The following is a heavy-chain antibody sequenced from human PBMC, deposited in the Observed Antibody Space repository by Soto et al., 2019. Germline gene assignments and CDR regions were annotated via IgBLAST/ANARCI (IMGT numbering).Heavy chain of an antibody. D-gene: IGHD2-15*01. CDR1: GFTLSNYD. Sequence: GSLRLSCAASGFTLSNYDMHWVRQITGKGLEWVSVIDIDGDTYYPGSVKGRFTISRETAKNSFYLQLSTLTAGDTGVFYCARATPGDAYDVWGQGTLVTVSS. J-gene: IGHJ3*01. V-gene: IGHV3-13*01. CDR2: IDIDGDT. CDR3: ARATPGDAYDV.